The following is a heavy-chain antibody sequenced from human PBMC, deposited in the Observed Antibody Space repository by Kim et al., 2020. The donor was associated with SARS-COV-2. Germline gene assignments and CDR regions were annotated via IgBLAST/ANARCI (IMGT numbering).Heavy chain of an antibody. CDR3: ARGYEYCSACTCGRPGY. CDR2: IIHTGST. D-gene: IGHD2-15*01. CDR1: GGSFSNYY. J-gene: IGHJ4*02. V-gene: IGHV4-34*01. Sequence: SETLSLTCAVYGGSFSNYYWSWIRQSPGKGLEWIGEIIHTGSTRYNPSFERRVTISVDTSKNQFSLKLTSVTVADTAVYYCARGYEYCSACTCGRPGYWGQGALLTVST.